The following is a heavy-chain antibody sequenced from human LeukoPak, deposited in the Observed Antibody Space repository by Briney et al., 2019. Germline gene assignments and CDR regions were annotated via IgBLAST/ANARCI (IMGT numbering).Heavy chain of an antibody. Sequence: GGSLRLSCAASGFTFSSYEMNWVRQAPGKGLEXVSYISSSGSTIYYADSVKGRFTISRDNAKNSLYLQMNSLRAEDTAVYYCARAEYSSGWYDYWGQGTSVTVSS. J-gene: IGHJ4*02. CDR2: ISSSGSTI. CDR3: ARAEYSSGWYDY. CDR1: GFTFSSYE. V-gene: IGHV3-48*03. D-gene: IGHD6-19*01.